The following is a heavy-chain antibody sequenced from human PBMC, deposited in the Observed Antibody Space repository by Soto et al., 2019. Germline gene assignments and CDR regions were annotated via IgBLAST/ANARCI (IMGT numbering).Heavy chain of an antibody. CDR1: GGSISSYY. J-gene: IGHJ4*02. Sequence: ASETLSLTCTVSGGSISSYYWSWIRQPPGKGLEWIGYIYYSGSTNYNPSLKSRVTISVDTSKNQFSLKLSSVTAADTAVYYCARGGYYDSSGYPTFDYWGQGTLVTVSS. CDR2: IYYSGST. CDR3: ARGGYYDSSGYPTFDY. D-gene: IGHD3-22*01. V-gene: IGHV4-59*01.